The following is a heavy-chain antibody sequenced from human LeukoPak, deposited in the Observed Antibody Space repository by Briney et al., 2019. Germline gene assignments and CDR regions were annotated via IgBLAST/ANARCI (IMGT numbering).Heavy chain of an antibody. CDR3: AREGALGYGHYTYDY. CDR2: INSDGRNI. V-gene: IGHV3-74*01. J-gene: IGHJ4*02. D-gene: IGHD4-17*01. CDR1: GFTSSDYW. Sequence: GGSLRLSCAASGFTSSDYWMHWVRQAPGKGLVWVSRINSDGRNIRYADSVKGRFTISRDNAKNTLYLQMNSLTPEDTAVYYCAREGALGYGHYTYDYWGQGTLVTVSS.